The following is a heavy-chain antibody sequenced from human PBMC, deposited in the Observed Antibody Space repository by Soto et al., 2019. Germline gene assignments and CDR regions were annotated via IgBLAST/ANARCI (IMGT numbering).Heavy chain of an antibody. J-gene: IGHJ6*02. V-gene: IGHV1-8*01. CDR3: AREKTSYGMDV. CDR2: MNHNSGNT. CDR1: GYTFTSYD. Sequence: QVQLVQSGAEVKKPGASVKVSCKASGYTFTSYDINWVRQATGQGLEWMGWMNHNSGNTGYAQKFQGRVTMTKNTSISTSYIELSSLRSKDTAVYYCAREKTSYGMDVWGQGTTVTVSS.